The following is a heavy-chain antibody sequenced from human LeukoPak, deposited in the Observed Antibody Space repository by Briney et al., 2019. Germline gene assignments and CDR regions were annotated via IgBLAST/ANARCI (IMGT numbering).Heavy chain of an antibody. CDR1: GFTFSNYW. V-gene: IGHV3-74*01. CDR2: INSDGINT. Sequence: GGSLRLSCAASGFTFSNYWMHWVRQAPGKGLVWVSRINSDGINTSYADSVKGRFTISRDNAKNSLYLQMNSLRAEDTAVYYCARDGYSYGFDYWGQGTLVTVSS. CDR3: ARDGYSYGFDY. J-gene: IGHJ4*02. D-gene: IGHD5-18*01.